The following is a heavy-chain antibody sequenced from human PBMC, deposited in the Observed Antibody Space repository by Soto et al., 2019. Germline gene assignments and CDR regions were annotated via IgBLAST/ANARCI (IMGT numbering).Heavy chain of an antibody. CDR2: IYSGGNT. J-gene: IGHJ1*01. V-gene: IGHV3-66*01. Sequence: EVQLVESGGGLVQPGGSLRLSCAASGFTVSNNYMSWVRQSPGKGLEWVSLIYSGGNTKYADSVKGRFTISRDSSTNTLFLQMNSLRAEDTAMFYCAACLPTVPTPFQHWGQGTLVIVSS. CDR1: GFTVSNNY. CDR3: AACLPTVPTPFQH. D-gene: IGHD4-17*01.